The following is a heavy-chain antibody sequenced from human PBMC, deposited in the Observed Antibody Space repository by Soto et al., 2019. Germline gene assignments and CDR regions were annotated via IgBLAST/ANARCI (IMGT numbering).Heavy chain of an antibody. CDR1: GFTFSTYW. CDR2: INSDASHT. V-gene: IGHV3-74*01. D-gene: IGHD2-2*01. J-gene: IGHJ5*02. Sequence: VGSLRLSCAASGFTFSTYWMHWIRQVPGKGLEWVSRINSDASHTYYADSVKGVVTISRDNAKNTLHLEMNSLRAEDTAVYYCVRDGNCITTSCEGNWFDPWGQGTLVTVSS. CDR3: VRDGNCITTSCEGNWFDP.